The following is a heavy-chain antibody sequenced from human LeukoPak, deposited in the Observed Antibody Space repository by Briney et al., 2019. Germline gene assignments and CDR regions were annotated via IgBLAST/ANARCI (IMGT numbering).Heavy chain of an antibody. Sequence: SVKASCKPSGYTFTNYAIIGVRQAPGHGLEFMGWINTGAVNPTSAHDFKGRFAFSLDTSVSTAYLQISSLKAEDTAVYYCASMGTYSFDYWGQGTLVTVSS. D-gene: IGHD2-21*01. CDR2: INTGAVNP. V-gene: IGHV7-4-1*02. CDR3: ASMGTYSFDY. J-gene: IGHJ4*02. CDR1: GYTFTNYA.